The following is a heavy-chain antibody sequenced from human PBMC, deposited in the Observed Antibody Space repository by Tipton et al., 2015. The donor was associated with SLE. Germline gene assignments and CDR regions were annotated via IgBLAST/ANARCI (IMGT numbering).Heavy chain of an antibody. CDR1: GGSISSGGHY. CDR3: ARRRFQSASDY. CDR2: IYYSGST. D-gene: IGHD2-21*01. Sequence: TLSLTCTVSGGSISSGGHYWSWIRQHPGKGLEWIGYIYYSGSTYYNPSLKSRVTMSVDTSMNQFSLKLNSVTAADTAVYYCARRRFQSASDYWGQGTLVSVSS. V-gene: IGHV4-31*03. J-gene: IGHJ4*02.